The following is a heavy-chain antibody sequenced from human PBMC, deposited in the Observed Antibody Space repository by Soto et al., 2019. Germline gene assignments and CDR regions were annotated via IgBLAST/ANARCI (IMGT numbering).Heavy chain of an antibody. CDR1: GYTFDNYA. V-gene: IGHV1-3*01. CDR3: ARVQYSGYGFKLAFDI. CDR2: IHAGNGYT. D-gene: IGHD5-12*01. Sequence: QVQLVQSGAQVKKPGASVKVSCKASGYTFDNYALHWVRQAPGRSLEWMGWIHAGNGYTKYSQSFQGRVTITRDTSASTVHMVLSSLRSEDTAIYYCARVQYSGYGFKLAFDIWRRGTMVTVSS. J-gene: IGHJ3*02.